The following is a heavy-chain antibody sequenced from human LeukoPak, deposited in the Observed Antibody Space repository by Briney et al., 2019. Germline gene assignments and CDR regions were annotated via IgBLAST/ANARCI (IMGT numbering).Heavy chain of an antibody. V-gene: IGHV4-4*02. CDR2: IYHSGST. J-gene: IGHJ6*03. CDR3: AREGPYYSSSSGGYYYYYMDV. Sequence: SGTLSLTCAVSGGSISSSNWWSWVRQPPGKGLEWIGEIYHSGSTNYNPSLKSRVTISVDKSKNQFSLKLSSVTAADTAVYYCAREGPYYSSSSGGYYYYYMDVWGKGTTVTVS. D-gene: IGHD6-6*01. CDR1: GGSISSSNW.